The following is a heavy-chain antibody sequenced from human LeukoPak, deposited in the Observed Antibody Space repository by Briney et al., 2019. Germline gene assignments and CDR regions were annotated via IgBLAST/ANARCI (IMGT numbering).Heavy chain of an antibody. V-gene: IGHV3-48*03. CDR2: ISSSGSTI. CDR3: AELGITMIGGV. CDR1: GFTFSSYE. D-gene: IGHD3-10*02. J-gene: IGHJ6*04. Sequence: GGSLRLSCAASGFTFSSYEMNWVRLAPGKGLEWVSYISSSGSTIYYADSVKGRFTISRDNAKNSLYLQMNSLRAEDTAVYYCAELGITMIGGVWGKGTTVTISS.